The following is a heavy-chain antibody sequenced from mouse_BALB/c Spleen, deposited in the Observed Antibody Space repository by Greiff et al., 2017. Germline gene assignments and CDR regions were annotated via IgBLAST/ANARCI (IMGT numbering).Heavy chain of an antibody. J-gene: IGHJ2*01. CDR3: AREERRGDY. V-gene: IGHV1-9*01. CDR1: GFTFSSYC. Sequence: QVQLLQSGAELMKPGASVKISCKATGFTFSSYCIEWVKQRPGHGLEWIGEILPGSGSTNYNEKFKGKATFTTDTSPNPAYMQLSSLTSEDSAVYYCAREERRGDYWGQGTTLTVSS. CDR2: ILPGSGST. D-gene: IGHD2-14*01.